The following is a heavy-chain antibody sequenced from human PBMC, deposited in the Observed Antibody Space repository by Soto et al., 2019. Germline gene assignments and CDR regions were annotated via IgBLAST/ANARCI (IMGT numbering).Heavy chain of an antibody. CDR2: IFDSGST. V-gene: IGHV4-30-4*01. Sequence: SETLSLTCTVSGGSISGGGHSWSWIRQPPGKGLEWIGHIFDSGSTYYNPSLKSRLTISVDTSKNQFSLRLSSVTAADTAVYYCAREIMPLTNDWYFDLWGRGTLVTVLL. CDR1: GGSISGGGHS. J-gene: IGHJ2*01. D-gene: IGHD2-8*01. CDR3: AREIMPLTNDWYFDL.